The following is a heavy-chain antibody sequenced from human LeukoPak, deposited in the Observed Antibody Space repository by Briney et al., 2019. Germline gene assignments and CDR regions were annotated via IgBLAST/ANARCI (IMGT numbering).Heavy chain of an antibody. J-gene: IGHJ5*02. CDR2: IYYSGST. V-gene: IGHV4-59*08. CDR3: ARQRSSTSSFDP. CDR1: GGSISSYY. Sequence: PSETLSLTCTVSGGSISSYYWSWIRQPPGKGLEWIGYIYYSGSTNYNPSLKGRVTISVDTSKNQFSLKLSSVTAADTAVYYCARQRSSTSSFDPWGQGTLVTVSS. D-gene: IGHD2-2*01.